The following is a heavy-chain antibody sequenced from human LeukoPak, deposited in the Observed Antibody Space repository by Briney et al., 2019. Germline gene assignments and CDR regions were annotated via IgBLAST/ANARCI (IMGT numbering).Heavy chain of an antibody. CDR3: ARRSVSWGAFDI. CDR2: IYHSGST. J-gene: IGHJ3*02. V-gene: IGHV4-38-2*01. CDR1: GYSISSGYY. D-gene: IGHD7-27*01. Sequence: SETLSLTCAVSGYSISSGYYRGWIRQPPGKGLEWIGSIYHSGSTYYNPSLKSRVTISVDTSKNQFSLKLSSVTAADTAVYYCARRSVSWGAFDIWGQGTMVTVSS.